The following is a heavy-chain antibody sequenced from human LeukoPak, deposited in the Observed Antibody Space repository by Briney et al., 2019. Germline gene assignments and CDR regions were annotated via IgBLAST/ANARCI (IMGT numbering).Heavy chain of an antibody. D-gene: IGHD6-25*01. Sequence: GASVKVSSKASGGTFGSYAISWVRQAPGQGLEWMGWFNPYNGDTKYTQKLQGRVTMTTDTSSGTAYMELRSLRSDDTAVYYCARDQSGPSGYYYYYFMDVWGKGTSVTVSS. CDR3: ARDQSGPSGYYYYYFMDV. CDR1: GGTFGSYA. CDR2: FNPYNGDT. V-gene: IGHV1-18*01. J-gene: IGHJ6*03.